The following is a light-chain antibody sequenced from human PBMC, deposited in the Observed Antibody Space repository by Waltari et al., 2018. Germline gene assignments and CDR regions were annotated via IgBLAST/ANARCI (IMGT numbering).Light chain of an antibody. CDR1: QTISSY. V-gene: IGKV3-11*01. CDR2: DAS. CDR3: QQRSKWPPT. J-gene: IGKJ4*01. Sequence: EIVLTQSPATLSLSPGERATLSCKASQTISSYLACYQNKLGQSPRLLIYDASNRATGIPARFSGSGSGTDFTLTISSLEPEDFAVYYCQQRSKWPPTFGGGTKVEIK.